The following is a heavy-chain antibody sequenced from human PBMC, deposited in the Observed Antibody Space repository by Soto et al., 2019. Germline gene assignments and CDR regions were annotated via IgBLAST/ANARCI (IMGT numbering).Heavy chain of an antibody. Sequence: QVQLVQSGAEVKNPGASVKVSCKASGYTFTRYGIGWARQAPGQGLEWMGWINTYNGNTNYAQNVQGRVTLTTDTSTSTAYMELRSLRSNDTAIYYCAMVDVYVTPSPQDVWGRGTTVIVSS. CDR3: AMVDVYVTPSPQDV. J-gene: IGHJ6*02. CDR1: GYTFTRYG. V-gene: IGHV1-18*01. D-gene: IGHD3-16*01. CDR2: INTYNGNT.